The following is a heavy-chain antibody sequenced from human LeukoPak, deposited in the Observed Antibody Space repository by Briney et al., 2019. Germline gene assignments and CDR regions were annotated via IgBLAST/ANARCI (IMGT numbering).Heavy chain of an antibody. V-gene: IGHV4-34*01. CDR3: ARGPTFYDYAWGAIIFDF. CDR2: INHNEET. Sequence: SETLSLTCTVSGGSISSYYWSWIRQSPGKGLEWIGQINHNEETNYNPSLKSRVSMSIDTSSDRFSLRLDSVTAADTAVYFCARGPTFYDYAWGAIIFDFWSQGSLVIVSS. CDR1: GGSISSYY. D-gene: IGHD3-16*01. J-gene: IGHJ4*02.